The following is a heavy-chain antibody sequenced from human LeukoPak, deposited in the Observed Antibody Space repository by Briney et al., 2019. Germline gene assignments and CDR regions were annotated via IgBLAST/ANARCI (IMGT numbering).Heavy chain of an antibody. Sequence: PGGYLRLSCAASGFTFSSYSMNWVRQAPGEGLEWVSSISSSSSYIYYADSVKGRFTISRDNAKNSLYLQMNSLRAEDTAVYYCARQKRITMIVGSDYWGQGTLVTVSS. V-gene: IGHV3-21*01. J-gene: IGHJ4*02. CDR1: GFTFSSYS. CDR2: ISSSSSYI. CDR3: ARQKRITMIVGSDY. D-gene: IGHD3-22*01.